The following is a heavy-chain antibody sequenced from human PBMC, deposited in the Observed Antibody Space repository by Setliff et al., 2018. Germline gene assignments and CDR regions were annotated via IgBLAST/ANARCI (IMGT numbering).Heavy chain of an antibody. J-gene: IGHJ4*02. CDR3: ARDQFSSGWYGAPESYFDR. V-gene: IGHV4-59*01. CDR2: IYKSGTT. D-gene: IGHD6-19*01. CDR1: GDSMYGYY. Sequence: SETLSLTCNVSGDSMYGYYWSWIRQPPGKGLEWIGYIYKSGTTKYNPSLGSRISMSVDTSKNQFSLNLNYVTTADTAAYYCARDQFSSGWYGAPESYFDRWGQGVLVTVSS.